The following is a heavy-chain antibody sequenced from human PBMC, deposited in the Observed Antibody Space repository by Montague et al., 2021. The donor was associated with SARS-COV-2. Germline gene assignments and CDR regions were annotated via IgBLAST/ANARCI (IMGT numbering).Heavy chain of an antibody. D-gene: IGHD1-14*01. CDR1: GGSISDGGYS. Sequence: SETLSLTCTVSGGSISDGGYSWTWIRQLPGKGLEWIGYFYSVGSTDYNPSLKSRATISRDTSKNQFSLKVRSVTAADTAVYYCARETMTADAFDIWGQGTMVTVSS. CDR2: FYSVGST. J-gene: IGHJ3*02. V-gene: IGHV4-61*08. CDR3: ARETMTADAFDI.